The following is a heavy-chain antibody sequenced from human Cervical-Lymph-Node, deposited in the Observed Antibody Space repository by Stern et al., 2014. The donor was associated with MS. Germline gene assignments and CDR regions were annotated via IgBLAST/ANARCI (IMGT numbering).Heavy chain of an antibody. CDR2: IFPVFGTP. CDR3: ALSSETSDRWYSLGYDL. D-gene: IGHD6-13*01. CDR1: GGTFSKFS. J-gene: IGHJ5*02. Sequence: VKLGQSGAEVTKPGYSVKVSCKASGGTFSKFSSSWVRQAPGQGIEWMGGIFPVFGTPTYAQEFRGMVTITADVSTSTVYMELSSLRSDDTAVYYCALSSETSDRWYSLGYDLWGQGTLVTVSS. V-gene: IGHV1-69*01.